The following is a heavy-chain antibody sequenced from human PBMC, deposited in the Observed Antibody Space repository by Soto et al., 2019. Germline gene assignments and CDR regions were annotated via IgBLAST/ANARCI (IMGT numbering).Heavy chain of an antibody. CDR1: GFTFSSYW. D-gene: IGHD6-19*01. V-gene: IGHV3-7*01. CDR2: IKQDGSEK. Sequence: EVQLVESGGGLVQPGGSLRLSCAASGFTFSSYWMSWVRQAPGKGLEWVANIKQDGSEKYYVDSVKGRFTISRDNAKNSLYLQMNSLRAEDTAVYYCASASYSSGWLNYAEYFQHWGQGTLVTVSS. CDR3: ASASYSSGWLNYAEYFQH. J-gene: IGHJ1*01.